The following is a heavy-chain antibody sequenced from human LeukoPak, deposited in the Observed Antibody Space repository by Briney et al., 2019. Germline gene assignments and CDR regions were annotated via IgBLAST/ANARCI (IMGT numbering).Heavy chain of an antibody. D-gene: IGHD2-15*01. CDR3: ANLGYCSGGSCYSDY. CDR2: ISGSGGST. CDR1: GFTFSSYA. J-gene: IGHJ4*02. Sequence: GESLRLSCAASGFTFSSYAMSWVRQAPGKGLEWVSAISGSGGSTYYADSVKGRFTISRDNSKNTLYLQMNSLRAEDTAVYYCANLGYCSGGSCYSDYWGQGTLVTVSS. V-gene: IGHV3-23*01.